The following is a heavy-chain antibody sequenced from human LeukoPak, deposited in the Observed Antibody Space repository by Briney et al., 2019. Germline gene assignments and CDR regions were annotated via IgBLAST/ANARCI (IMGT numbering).Heavy chain of an antibody. CDR1: GGSISSSSSY. D-gene: IGHD6-19*01. Sequence: PSETLSLTCTVSGGSISSSSSYWGWIRQPPGKELEWIGSIYYSGSTYYNPSLKSRVTISVDTSKNQFSLKLSSVTAADTAVYYCARDHAVAGTGYYYYGMDVWGQGTTVTVSS. J-gene: IGHJ6*02. CDR3: ARDHAVAGTGYYYYGMDV. CDR2: IYYSGST. V-gene: IGHV4-39*07.